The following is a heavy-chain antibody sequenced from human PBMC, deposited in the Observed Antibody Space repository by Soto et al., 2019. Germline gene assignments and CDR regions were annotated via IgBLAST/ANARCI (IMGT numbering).Heavy chain of an antibody. CDR1: GGSISSYY. J-gene: IGHJ4*02. CDR3: ARSSYRYVHFDY. V-gene: IGHV4-59*04. CDR2: IYYSGST. Sequence: PSETLSLTCTVSGGSISSYYWSWIRQPPGKGLEWIGYIYYSGSTYYNPSLKSRVTISVDTSQNQFSLKLSSVSAADTAVYSCARSSYRYVHFDYWSQGTLVTVSS. D-gene: IGHD3-10*02.